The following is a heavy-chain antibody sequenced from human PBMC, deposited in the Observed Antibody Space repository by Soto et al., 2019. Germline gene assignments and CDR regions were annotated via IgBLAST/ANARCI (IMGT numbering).Heavy chain of an antibody. CDR3: ASGGDTYRYGPHPLFDY. D-gene: IGHD5-18*01. CDR2: ISAYNGNT. V-gene: IGHV1-18*01. Sequence: ASVKVSCKASGYTFTSYGISWVRQAPGQGLEWMGWISAYNGNTNYAQKLQGRVTMTTDTSTSTAYMELRSLRSDDTAVYYCASGGDTYRYGPHPLFDYWGQGTLVTVYS. J-gene: IGHJ4*02. CDR1: GYTFTSYG.